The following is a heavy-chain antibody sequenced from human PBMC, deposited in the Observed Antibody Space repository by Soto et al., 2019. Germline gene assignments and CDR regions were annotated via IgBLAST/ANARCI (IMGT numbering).Heavy chain of an antibody. CDR3: ARSHCSSTSCYAREIDY. Sequence: PSEPLSLTCSFLGDSVTSHYLTWIRQSPEKGLEWIGYIYYSGCTHYNPSLKSRVTISVDTSKNQFSLKLSSVTAADAAVYYCARSHCSSTSCYAREIDYWGQGTLVTASS. CDR1: GDSVTSHY. D-gene: IGHD2-2*01. CDR2: IYYSGCT. J-gene: IGHJ4*02. V-gene: IGHV4-59*08.